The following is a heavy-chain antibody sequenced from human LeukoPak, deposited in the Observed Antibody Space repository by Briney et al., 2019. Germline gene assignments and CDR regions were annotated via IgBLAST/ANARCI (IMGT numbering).Heavy chain of an antibody. J-gene: IGHJ4*02. CDR2: TWYDGRNK. CDR1: GITFNA. CDR3: ARDGFGTVTASLDY. Sequence: GTSLRLSCAASGITFNAIHWVRQAPGKGLEWVALTWYDGRNKYYADSVKGRFTISIDNSKNMVYLHMNSLRADDTAVYYCARDGFGTVTASLDYWGQGTLVTVSS. V-gene: IGHV3-33*01. D-gene: IGHD4-11*01.